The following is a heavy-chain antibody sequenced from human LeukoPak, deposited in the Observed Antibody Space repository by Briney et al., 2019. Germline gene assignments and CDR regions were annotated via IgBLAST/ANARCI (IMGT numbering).Heavy chain of an antibody. Sequence: SVKVSCKASGYTFTSYGISWVRQAPGQGLEWVGWISSYNGDTNYAQKLQGRVTMTTDTYTSTAYMELRSLRSDDTAVYYCARGLQENLAWLQAFSAFDIWGQGTMVTVSS. CDR1: GYTFTSYG. J-gene: IGHJ3*02. CDR2: ISSYNGDT. V-gene: IGHV1-18*01. CDR3: ARGLQENLAWLQAFSAFDI. D-gene: IGHD6-19*01.